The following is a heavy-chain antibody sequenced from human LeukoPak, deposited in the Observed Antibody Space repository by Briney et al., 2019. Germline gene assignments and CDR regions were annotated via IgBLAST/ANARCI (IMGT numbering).Heavy chain of an antibody. J-gene: IGHJ4*02. V-gene: IGHV4-34*01. CDR1: GGSFSGYY. CDR3: ARGKNPYYCSSTSCKGRPQRDY. D-gene: IGHD2-2*01. CDR2: ITHSRST. Sequence: SETLSLTCAVYGGSFSGYYWSWIRQPPGKGLEWIGEITHSRSTNYNPPLKSRVTISVDTSKNQFSLKLSSVTAADTAVYYCARGKNPYYCSSTSCKGRPQRDYWGQGTLVTVSS.